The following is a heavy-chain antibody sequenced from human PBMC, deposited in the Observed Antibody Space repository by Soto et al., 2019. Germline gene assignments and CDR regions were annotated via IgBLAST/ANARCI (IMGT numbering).Heavy chain of an antibody. CDR1: GFTFSSYE. V-gene: IGHV3-48*03. CDR2: ISSSGSTI. J-gene: IGHJ5*02. D-gene: IGHD4-4*01. CDR3: ARSRVTRGFDP. Sequence: GGSLRLSCAASGFTFSSYEMNWVRQAPGKGLEWVSYISSSGSTIYYADSVKGRFTISRDNAKNSLYLQMNSLRAEDTAVYYCARSRVTRGFDPWGQGTLVTVSS.